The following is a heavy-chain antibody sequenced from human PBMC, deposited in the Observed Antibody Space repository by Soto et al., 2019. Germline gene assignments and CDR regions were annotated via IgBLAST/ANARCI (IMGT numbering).Heavy chain of an antibody. CDR2: IYASGST. D-gene: IGHD2-8*01. CDR3: ARGLGSNFPHS. CDR1: GGSVSVYY. J-gene: IGHJ4*02. V-gene: IGHV4-59*02. Sequence: SDTLSPTCTVSGGSVSVYYWSWIRQSTGQVVWWIRYIYASGSTYYNPSLRSRVTISADTSKNTVSLKWSCPTAADTAVYYCARGLGSNFPHSWGRGTLVTVSS.